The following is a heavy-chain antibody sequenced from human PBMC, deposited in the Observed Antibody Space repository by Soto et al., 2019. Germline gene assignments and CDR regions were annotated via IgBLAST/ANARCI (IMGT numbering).Heavy chain of an antibody. CDR1: GYTFTSYG. CDR2: ISAYNGNT. J-gene: IGHJ6*02. V-gene: IGHV1-18*01. Sequence: QVQLVQSGAEVKKPGASVKVSCKASGYTFTSYGISWVRQAPGQGLEWMGWISAYNGNTNYAQKLQGRVTMTTDTATSTXXMXLXXLRSDDTAVYYCARTGTIVVVPAAIPADYYYGMDVWGQGTTVTVSS. D-gene: IGHD2-2*02. CDR3: ARTGTIVVVPAAIPADYYYGMDV.